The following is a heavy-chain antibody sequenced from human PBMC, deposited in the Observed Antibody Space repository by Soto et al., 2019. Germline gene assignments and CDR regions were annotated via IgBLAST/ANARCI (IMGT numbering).Heavy chain of an antibody. CDR2: IKEGGGGN. Sequence: GGSLRLSCAASGFTFSSYWMSWVRQAPGKGLEWVASIKEGGGGNYYVDSVEGRFTISRDNAKNTLYLQMNSLRAEDTAAYYCARGKDYYGSSSAWLDAFDIWGQGTMVTVSS. CDR3: ARGKDYYGSSSAWLDAFDI. CDR1: GFTFSSYW. V-gene: IGHV3-7*03. J-gene: IGHJ3*02. D-gene: IGHD3-10*01.